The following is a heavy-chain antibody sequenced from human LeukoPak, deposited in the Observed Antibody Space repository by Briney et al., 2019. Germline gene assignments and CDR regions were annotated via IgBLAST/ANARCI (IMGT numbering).Heavy chain of an antibody. CDR3: ARDQGEMATIPDY. D-gene: IGHD5-24*01. V-gene: IGHV1-2*02. CDR1: GYTFTGYY. CDR2: INPNSGGT. J-gene: IGHJ4*02. Sequence: ASVKVSCKASGYTFTGYYMHWVRQAPGQGLEWMGWINPNSGGTNYAQKFQGRVTMTRDTSIATAYMELSRLRSDDTAVYYCARDQGEMATIPDYWGQGTLVTVSS.